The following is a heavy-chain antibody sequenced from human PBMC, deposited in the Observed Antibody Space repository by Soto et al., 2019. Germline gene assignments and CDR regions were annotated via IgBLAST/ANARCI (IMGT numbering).Heavy chain of an antibody. J-gene: IGHJ4*02. CDR3: ARDTGDGTFDF. D-gene: IGHD7-27*01. Sequence: ASVKVSCKASGYTFSSYAMHWVRQAPGQRLEWMGWINAGYGNTKSSQKFQDRVTISRDASASTAYMELTSLRSEDTAVYYCARDTGDGTFDFWGQGTLVTVSS. CDR1: GYTFSSYA. CDR2: INAGYGNT. V-gene: IGHV1-3*01.